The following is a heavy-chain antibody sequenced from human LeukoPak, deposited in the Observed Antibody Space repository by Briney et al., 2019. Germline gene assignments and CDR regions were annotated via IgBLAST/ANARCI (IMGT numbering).Heavy chain of an antibody. CDR2: ISGSGGST. CDR3: AKDKSYSSSWYTY. J-gene: IGHJ4*02. Sequence: QPGGSLRLSCAASGFTFSSYAMSWVRQAPGKGLEWVSAISGSGGSTYYADSVKGRFTISRDNSKTTLYLQMNSLRAEDTAVYYCAKDKSYSSSWYTYWGQGTLVTVSS. D-gene: IGHD6-13*01. CDR1: GFTFSSYA. V-gene: IGHV3-23*01.